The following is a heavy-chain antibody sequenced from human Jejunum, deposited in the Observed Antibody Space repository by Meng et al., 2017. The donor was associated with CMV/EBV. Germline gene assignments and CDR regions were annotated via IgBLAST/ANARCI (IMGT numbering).Heavy chain of an antibody. V-gene: IGHV1-2*02. CDR2: MSVNSGGT. CDR1: FTFIGYY. J-gene: IGHJ3*02. D-gene: IGHD6-19*01. Sequence: FTFIGYYMHWVRQAPGQGLEWMGWMSVNSGGTNYAQTLRGRVTMTRDTSISTAYMELSSLRFDDTAAYYCVTSSGYRSGWGAFDIWGQGTVVTVSS. CDR3: VTSSGYRSGWGAFDI.